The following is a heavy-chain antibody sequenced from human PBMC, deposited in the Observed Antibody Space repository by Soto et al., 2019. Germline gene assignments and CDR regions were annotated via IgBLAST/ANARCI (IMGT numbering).Heavy chain of an antibody. Sequence: PSETLSLSCTVSGGSISSYYWSWIRQPPGKGLEWIGYIYYSGSTNYNPSLKSRVTISVDTSKNQFSLKLSSVTAADTAVYYCARGDDTVDFDYRGQGTPVTVSS. D-gene: IGHD4-17*01. CDR2: IYYSGST. CDR1: GGSISSYY. V-gene: IGHV4-59*01. J-gene: IGHJ4*02. CDR3: ARGDDTVDFDY.